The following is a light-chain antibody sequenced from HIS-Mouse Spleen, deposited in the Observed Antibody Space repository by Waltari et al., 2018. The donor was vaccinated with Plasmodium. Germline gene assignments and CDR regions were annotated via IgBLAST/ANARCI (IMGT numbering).Light chain of an antibody. CDR1: ALPKQY. CDR2: KDS. CDR3: QSADSSGTYRV. Sequence: SYDLTQPPPVSVSPGQTARITCSGDALPKQYAYWYQQKPGQAPVLVIYKDSERPSGIPERFSGSSSGTTVTLTISGVQAEDEADYYCQSADSSGTYRVFGGGTKLTVL. V-gene: IGLV3-25*03. J-gene: IGLJ2*01.